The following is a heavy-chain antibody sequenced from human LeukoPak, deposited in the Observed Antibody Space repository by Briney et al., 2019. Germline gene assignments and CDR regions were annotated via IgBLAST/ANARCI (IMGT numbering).Heavy chain of an antibody. CDR2: ISSSSSTI. Sequence: GGSLRLSCAASGFTFSSYSMNWVRQAPGKGLEWVSYISSSSSTIYYADSVKGRFTISRDNAKNSLYLQMNSLRAEDTAVYYCASILNYDISTGYQRFDYWGQGTLVTVSS. J-gene: IGHJ4*02. CDR1: GFTFSSYS. V-gene: IGHV3-48*01. D-gene: IGHD3-9*01. CDR3: ASILNYDISTGYQRFDY.